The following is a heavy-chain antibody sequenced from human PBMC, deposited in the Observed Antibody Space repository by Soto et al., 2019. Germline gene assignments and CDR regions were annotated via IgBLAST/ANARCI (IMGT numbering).Heavy chain of an antibody. CDR1: GFTFSDYY. J-gene: IGHJ6*02. D-gene: IGHD2-15*01. V-gene: IGHV3-11*06. CDR2: ISSSSYT. CDR3: ARAYTGRLPRRADYYYALDV. Sequence: PGGSLRLSCAASGFTFSDYYMSWIRQAPGKGLEWVSYISSSSYTNYADSVKGRFTISRDNAKNSLYLQMNSLRAEDTAVYYCARAYTGRLPRRADYYYALDVWGQGTKVTVSS.